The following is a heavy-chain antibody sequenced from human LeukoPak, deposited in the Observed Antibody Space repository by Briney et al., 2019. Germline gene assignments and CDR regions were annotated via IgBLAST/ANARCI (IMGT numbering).Heavy chain of an antibody. CDR2: MNPNSGNT. CDR1: GYTFTSYD. CDR3: ARGAAAALSWFDP. D-gene: IGHD2-2*01. V-gene: IGHV1-8*03. Sequence: ASVKVSCKASGYTFTSYDINWVRQATGQGLEWMGWMNPNSGNTGYAQKFQGRVTITRNTSISTAYMELSSLRSEDTAVYYCARGAAAALSWFDPWGQGTLVTVSS. J-gene: IGHJ5*02.